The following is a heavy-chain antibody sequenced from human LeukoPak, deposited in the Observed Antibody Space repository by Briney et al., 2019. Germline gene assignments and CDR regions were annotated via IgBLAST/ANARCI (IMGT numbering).Heavy chain of an antibody. CDR2: ISSSSSYI. D-gene: IGHD3-16*01. CDR1: GFTFSSYW. Sequence: GGSLRLSCAASGFTFSSYWMSWVRQAPGKGPEWVSSISSSSSYIYYADSVKGRFTISRDNAKNSLYLQMNSLRAEDTAVYYCARWGPPPGGMFDPWGQGTLVTVSS. CDR3: ARWGPPPGGMFDP. J-gene: IGHJ5*02. V-gene: IGHV3-21*01.